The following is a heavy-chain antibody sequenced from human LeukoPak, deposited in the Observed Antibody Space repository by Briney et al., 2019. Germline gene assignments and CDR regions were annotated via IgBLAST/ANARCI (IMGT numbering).Heavy chain of an antibody. J-gene: IGHJ4*02. D-gene: IGHD6-13*01. CDR3: ARDIREIAAAGTSDY. CDR1: GFTFDDYG. CDR2: INWNGGST. Sequence: PGGSLRLSCAASGFTFDDYGMSWVRQAPGKGLERVSGINWNGGSTGYADSVKGRFTISRDNAKNSLYLQMNSLRAEDTALYYCARDIREIAAAGTSDYWGQGTLVTVSS. V-gene: IGHV3-20*04.